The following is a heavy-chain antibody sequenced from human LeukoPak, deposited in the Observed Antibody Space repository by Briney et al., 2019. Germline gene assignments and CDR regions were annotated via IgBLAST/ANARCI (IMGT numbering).Heavy chain of an antibody. J-gene: IGHJ6*02. Sequence: GGSLRLSCAASGFTFSSCAMSWVRQAPGKGLEWVSAISGSGGSTYYADSVKGRFTISRDNSKNTLYLQMNSLRAEDTAVYYCAEGRKGVGAASFAYYYGMDVWGQGTTVNVSS. CDR1: GFTFSSCA. D-gene: IGHD1-26*01. CDR3: AEGRKGVGAASFAYYYGMDV. CDR2: ISGSGGST. V-gene: IGHV3-23*01.